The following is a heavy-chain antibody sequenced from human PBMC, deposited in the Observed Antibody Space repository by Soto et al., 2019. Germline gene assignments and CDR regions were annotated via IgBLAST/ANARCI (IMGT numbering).Heavy chain of an antibody. Sequence: PGGSLRLSCAGSGFTFSSYWMSWVRQAPGHGLEWVAHTNEDGSEKRYVDAVKGRFTISRDNGRNSLYLQMNSLRVEDTALYYCVAWSVYNLWGQGTPVTVSS. CDR1: GFTFSSYW. CDR3: VAWSVYNL. D-gene: IGHD1-20*01. J-gene: IGHJ4*02. V-gene: IGHV3-7*01. CDR2: TNEDGSEK.